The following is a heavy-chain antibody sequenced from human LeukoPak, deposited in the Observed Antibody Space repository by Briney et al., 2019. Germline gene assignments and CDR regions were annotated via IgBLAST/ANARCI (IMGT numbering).Heavy chain of an antibody. Sequence: PSGTLSLTCAVSGYSFSSAYYWGWIRQPPGKGLEWIGSIYHSVRTYYNPSLKSRVTISLETSSNQLSLKMSSGTPQATPVFDSGTTYCQPSLNSCVTIAVDTSKTHFSLRMSPVTADDTAVYYCARVPKWWLGDYYNYMDVWGKGTTVTVSS. J-gene: IGHJ6*03. D-gene: IGHD3-10*01. CDR1: GYSFSSAYY. CDR3: GTTYCQPSLNSCVTIAVDTSKTHFSLRMSPVTADDTAVYYCARVPKWWLGDYYNYMDV. CDR2: IYHSVRT. V-gene: IGHV4-38-2*01.